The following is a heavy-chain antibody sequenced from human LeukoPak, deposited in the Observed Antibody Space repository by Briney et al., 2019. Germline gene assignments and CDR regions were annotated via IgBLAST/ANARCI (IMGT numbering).Heavy chain of an antibody. CDR3: TTDIWTYSARDY. J-gene: IGHJ4*02. D-gene: IGHD3/OR15-3a*01. Sequence: GGSLRLSCAASGFTFSEAWMNWVRQAPGEGLEWVGHIKNRPDGGTTDYAAPVKGRFTISRDDSKNTLYLQMNGLKTGDTAVYYCTTDIWTYSARDYWGQGTLVTVSS. CDR1: GFTFSEAW. CDR2: IKNRPDGGTT. V-gene: IGHV3-15*01.